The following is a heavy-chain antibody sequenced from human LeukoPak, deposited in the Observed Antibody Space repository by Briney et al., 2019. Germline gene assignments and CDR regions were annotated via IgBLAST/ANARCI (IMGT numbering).Heavy chain of an antibody. V-gene: IGHV1-2*02. CDR3: ARTPSVVVVAATLYYYYYYMDV. CDR2: INPNSGGT. J-gene: IGHJ6*03. Sequence: ASVKVSCKASGYTFTGYYMHWVRQAPGQGLEWMGWINPNSGGTNYAQKFQGRVTMTRDTSISTTYMELSRLRSGDTAVYYCARTPSVVVVAATLYYYYYYMDVWGKGTTVTISS. CDR1: GYTFTGYY. D-gene: IGHD2-15*01.